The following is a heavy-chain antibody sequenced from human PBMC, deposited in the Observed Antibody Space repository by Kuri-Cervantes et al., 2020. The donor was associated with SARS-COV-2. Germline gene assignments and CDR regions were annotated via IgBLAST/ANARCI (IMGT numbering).Heavy chain of an antibody. D-gene: IGHD6-19*01. CDR2: IRYDGSNK. V-gene: IGHV3-30*02. J-gene: IGHJ4*02. CDR3: AKGHNSGWHKPPIDY. Sequence: GGSLRLSCAASGFTFSSYGMHWVRQAPGKGLEWVAFIRYDGSNKYYADSVKGRSTISRDNSKNTLYLQMNSLRAEDTAVYYCAKGHNSGWHKPPIDYWGQGALVTVSS. CDR1: GFTFSSYG.